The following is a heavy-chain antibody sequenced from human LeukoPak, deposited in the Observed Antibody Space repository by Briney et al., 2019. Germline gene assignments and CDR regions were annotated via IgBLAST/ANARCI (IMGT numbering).Heavy chain of an antibody. V-gene: IGHV1-18*01. Sequence: ASVKVSCKASGYTFTSYGINWVRQAPGQGLEWMGWISAYNGNTNYAQKLQGRVTMTTDTSSSTAYMELRSLRSDDTAVYYCAKARIAVANWFDPWGQGTLVTVSS. CDR3: AKARIAVANWFDP. D-gene: IGHD6-19*01. CDR2: ISAYNGNT. J-gene: IGHJ5*02. CDR1: GYTFTSYG.